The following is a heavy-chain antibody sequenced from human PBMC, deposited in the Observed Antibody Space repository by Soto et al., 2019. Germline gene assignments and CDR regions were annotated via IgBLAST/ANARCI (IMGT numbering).Heavy chain of an antibody. J-gene: IGHJ5*02. Sequence: GASVKVSCKASGYTFTSYDNNWVRQATGQGLEWMGWMNPNSGNTGYAQKFQGRVTMTRNTSISTAYMELSSLRSEDTAVYYCARGAYSSSWYFSWFDPWGQGTLVTVSS. CDR3: ARGAYSSSWYFSWFDP. V-gene: IGHV1-8*01. D-gene: IGHD6-13*01. CDR2: MNPNSGNT. CDR1: GYTFTSYD.